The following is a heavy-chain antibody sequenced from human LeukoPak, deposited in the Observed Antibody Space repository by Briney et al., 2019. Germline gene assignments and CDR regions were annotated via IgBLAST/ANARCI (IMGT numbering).Heavy chain of an antibody. CDR1: GFTFSSYG. V-gene: IGHV3-30*18. CDR2: ISYDGSNK. J-gene: IGHJ4*02. CDR3: AKSGGLAAAGLGY. D-gene: IGHD6-13*01. Sequence: GGSLRLSCAASGFTFSSYGMHWVRQAPGKGLEWVAVISYDGSNKYYADSVKGRFTISRDNSKNTLYLQMNSLRAEDTAVYYCAKSGGLAAAGLGYWGQGTLVTVSS.